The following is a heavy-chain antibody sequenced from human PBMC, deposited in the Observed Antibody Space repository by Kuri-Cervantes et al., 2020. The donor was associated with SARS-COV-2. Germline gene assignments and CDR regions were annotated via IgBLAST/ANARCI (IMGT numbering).Heavy chain of an antibody. CDR2: IYYSGST. CDR3: ARERHSGSWYNVWFDP. V-gene: IGHV4-59*01. Sequence: GSLRLSCTVSGGSISSYYWSWIRQPPGKGLEWIGYIYYSGSTNYNPSLKSRVTISVDTSKNQFSLKLSSVTAADTAVYYCARERHSGSWYNVWFDPWGQGTLVTVSS. D-gene: IGHD6-13*01. CDR1: GGSISSYY. J-gene: IGHJ5*02.